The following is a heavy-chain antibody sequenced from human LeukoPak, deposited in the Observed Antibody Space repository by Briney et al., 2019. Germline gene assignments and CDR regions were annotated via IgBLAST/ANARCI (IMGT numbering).Heavy chain of an antibody. CDR2: ISGSGGST. CDR1: GFTFSSYA. V-gene: IGHV3-23*01. D-gene: IGHD5-12*01. CDR3: AKRGGYGDAFDI. J-gene: IGHJ3*02. Sequence: GALRLSCAASGFTFSSYAMSWVRKAPGKGLEWVSAISGSGGSTYYADSVKGRFTISRDSSKNTLYLQMNSLRAEDTAVYYCAKRGGYGDAFDIWGQGTMVTVSS.